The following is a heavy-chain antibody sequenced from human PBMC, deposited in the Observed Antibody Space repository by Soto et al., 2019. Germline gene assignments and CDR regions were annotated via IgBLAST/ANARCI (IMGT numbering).Heavy chain of an antibody. Sequence: PGESLKISCKGSGYRFTSYWISWVRQMPGKGLEWMGRIDPSDSYTNYSPSFQGHVTISADKSISTAYLQWRSLKASDVAMYYCARHLPLRDSSGYYAHWGQGTLVTVSS. J-gene: IGHJ4*02. CDR2: IDPSDSYT. CDR1: GYRFTSYW. V-gene: IGHV5-10-1*01. CDR3: ARHLPLRDSSGYYAH. D-gene: IGHD3-22*01.